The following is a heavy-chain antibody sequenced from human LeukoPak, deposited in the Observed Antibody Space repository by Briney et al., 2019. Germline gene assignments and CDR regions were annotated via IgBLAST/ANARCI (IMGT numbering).Heavy chain of an antibody. CDR2: IYSSGST. CDR3: AREGRYGDYEGY. J-gene: IGHJ4*02. CDR1: GGSLSSYY. D-gene: IGHD4-17*01. Sequence: SETLSLTCTVSGGSLSSYYWSWIRQPAGQGLELIGRIYSSGSTNYNPSLKSRVTMSVDTSKNQFSLNLSSVTVAGTAVYYCAREGRYGDYEGYWGQGTLVTVSS. V-gene: IGHV4-4*07.